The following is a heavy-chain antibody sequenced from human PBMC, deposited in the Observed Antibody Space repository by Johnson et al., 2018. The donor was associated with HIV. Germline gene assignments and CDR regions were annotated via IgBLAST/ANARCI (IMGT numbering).Heavy chain of an antibody. CDR3: ARDQSNGWNRGAFDI. CDR2: IYSGGST. Sequence: VQLVESGGGLVQPGGSLRLSCAAFGFTVSSNYMSWVRQAPGKGLEWVSVIYSGGSTYYADSVKGRFTISRDNSKNTLYLHMNSLRAEDTAVYYCARDQSNGWNRGAFDIWGQGTVVTVS. CDR1: GFTVSSNY. D-gene: IGHD6-19*01. V-gene: IGHV3-66*01. J-gene: IGHJ3*02.